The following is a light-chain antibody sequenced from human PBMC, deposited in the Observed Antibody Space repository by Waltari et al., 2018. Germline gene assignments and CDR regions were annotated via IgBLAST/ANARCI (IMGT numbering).Light chain of an antibody. Sequence: DIQMTQSPSSLSASVGDRVTITCRAEQGIGNSLAWYQQKPGKAPKLLIYAASRLETGVPSRFSGSGYGTDYTLTISSLQPEDFATYYCQQYYSTLPHTFGQGTKLEIK. CDR1: QGIGNS. V-gene: IGKV1-NL1*01. J-gene: IGKJ2*01. CDR2: AAS. CDR3: QQYYSTLPHT.